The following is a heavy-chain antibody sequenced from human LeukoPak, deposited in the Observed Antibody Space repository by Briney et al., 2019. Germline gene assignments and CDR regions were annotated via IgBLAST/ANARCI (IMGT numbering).Heavy chain of an antibody. Sequence: ASVKVSFKASGYTFTNYYMHWVRQAPGQGLEWMGLINPTGSSTNYAQKFRGRVTMTRDTSTTTVYMELSSLRSEDTAVYYCAREESGGYFDYWGQGTLVTVSS. CDR2: INPTGSST. V-gene: IGHV1-46*01. CDR1: GYTFTNYY. D-gene: IGHD2-8*02. J-gene: IGHJ4*02. CDR3: AREESGGYFDY.